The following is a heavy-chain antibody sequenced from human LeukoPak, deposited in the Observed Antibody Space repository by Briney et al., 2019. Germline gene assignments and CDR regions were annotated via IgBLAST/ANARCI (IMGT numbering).Heavy chain of an antibody. CDR2: IRSKANTYAT. CDR1: GFTFSGSA. J-gene: IGHJ4*02. CDR3: TRRYYHDSSGYFFADY. D-gene: IGHD3-22*01. Sequence: PGGSLRLSCAASGFTFSGSAMHWVRQASGKGLEWVGRIRSKANTYATHYGASVKGRFTISRDDSKNTAYLQMNSLKIEDTAVYYCTRRYYHDSSGYFFADYWGRGTLVTVSS. V-gene: IGHV3-73*01.